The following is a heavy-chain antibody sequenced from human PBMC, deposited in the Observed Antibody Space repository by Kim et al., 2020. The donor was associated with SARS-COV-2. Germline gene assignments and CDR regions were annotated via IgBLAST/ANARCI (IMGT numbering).Heavy chain of an antibody. CDR1: GGSISSSSYY. J-gene: IGHJ5*02. V-gene: IGHV4-39*07. CDR2: IYYSGST. Sequence: SETLSLTCTVSGGSISSSSYYWGWIRQPPGKGLEWIGSIYYSGSTYYNPSLKSRVTISVDTSKNQFSLKLSSVTAADTAVYYCARDHYDILTGYQNWFDPWGQGTLVTVSS. D-gene: IGHD3-9*01. CDR3: ARDHYDILTGYQNWFDP.